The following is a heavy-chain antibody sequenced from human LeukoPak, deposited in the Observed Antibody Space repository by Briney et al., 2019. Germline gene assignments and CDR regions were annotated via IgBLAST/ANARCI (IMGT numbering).Heavy chain of an antibody. CDR2: IIPIFGTA. D-gene: IGHD2-2*01. CDR1: GGTFSSYA. J-gene: IGHJ4*02. Sequence: SVKVSCKASGGTFSSYAISWVRQAPGQGLEWMGGIIPIFGTANYAQKFQGRVTITADESTSTAYMELSSLRSEDTDVYYCARVAQMPRLFDYWGQGTLVIVSS. V-gene: IGHV1-69*13. CDR3: ARVAQMPRLFDY.